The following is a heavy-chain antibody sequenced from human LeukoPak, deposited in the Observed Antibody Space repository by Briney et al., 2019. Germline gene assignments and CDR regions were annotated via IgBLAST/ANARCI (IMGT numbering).Heavy chain of an antibody. CDR3: AREAGETYYYYRSWYNWFHP. D-gene: IGHD3-22*01. Sequence: SVKVSCKASGGTFSSYAISWVRQAPGQGLEWMGGIIPIFGTANYAQKFQGRVTITADESTSTAYMELSSLRSEDTAVYYCAREAGETYYYYRSWYNWFHPWGQGTLVTVSS. V-gene: IGHV1-69*13. J-gene: IGHJ5*02. CDR1: GGTFSSYA. CDR2: IIPIFGTA.